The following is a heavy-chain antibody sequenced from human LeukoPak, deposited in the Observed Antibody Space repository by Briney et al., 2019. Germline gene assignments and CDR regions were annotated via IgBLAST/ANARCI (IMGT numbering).Heavy chain of an antibody. CDR2: ISGRGDRT. Sequence: GGSLRLSCAASGFTFNNYAMSWFRQTPGKGLEWVSAISGRGDRTYYAESVKGRFSISRDNSKSTLYLQMHSLRAEDTAVYYCGKRELWHGSGEDAWGQGTTVTVSS. D-gene: IGHD3-10*01. CDR1: GFTFNNYA. CDR3: GKRELWHGSGEDA. V-gene: IGHV3-23*01. J-gene: IGHJ6*02.